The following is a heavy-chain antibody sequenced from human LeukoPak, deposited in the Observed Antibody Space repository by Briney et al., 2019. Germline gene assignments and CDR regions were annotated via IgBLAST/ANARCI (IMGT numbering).Heavy chain of an antibody. V-gene: IGHV4-61*01. J-gene: IGHJ4*02. CDR2: VYYSGST. Sequence: PSETLSLTRTVSDDSVSSDNYYWSRIRQPPGKGLEWIGYVYYSGSTNYNPSLKSRVTISVDTSKNQFSLKLSSVTAADTAVYFCARRKAVRPRDYYFDYWGQGTLVTVSS. CDR3: ARRKAVRPRDYYFDY. CDR1: DDSVSSDNYY. D-gene: IGHD6-6*01.